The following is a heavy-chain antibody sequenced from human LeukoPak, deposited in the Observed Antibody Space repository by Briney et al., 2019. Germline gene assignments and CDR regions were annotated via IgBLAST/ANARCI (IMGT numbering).Heavy chain of an antibody. CDR3: ARYYADVNGYYYYYDY. V-gene: IGHV4-59*01. J-gene: IGHJ4*02. CDR2: SARTGRS. CDR1: GAPFSRYY. Sequence: PSETLSLTCTVSGAPFSRYYWSWIRKPPGKGLEWIGFSARTGRSSYNPSLKSRVSISVDKSMNHFSLRLTSVTTADTAVYYCARYYADVNGYYYYYDYWGQGTLVTVSS. D-gene: IGHD3-22*01.